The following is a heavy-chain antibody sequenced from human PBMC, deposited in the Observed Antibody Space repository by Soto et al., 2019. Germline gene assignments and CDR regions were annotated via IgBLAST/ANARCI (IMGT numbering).Heavy chain of an antibody. J-gene: IGHJ6*02. CDR1: GDSVSSNSAA. D-gene: IGHD3-10*01. CDR3: ARLEYYYGSGSYYDYYYYGMDV. CDR2: TYYRSKWYN. V-gene: IGHV6-1*01. Sequence: SQTLSLTCAISGDSVSSNSAAWNWIRQSPSRGLEWMGRTYYRSKWYNDYAVSVKSRITINPDTSKNQFSLQLNSVTPEDTAVYYCARLEYYYGSGSYYDYYYYGMDVWGQGTTVTVSS.